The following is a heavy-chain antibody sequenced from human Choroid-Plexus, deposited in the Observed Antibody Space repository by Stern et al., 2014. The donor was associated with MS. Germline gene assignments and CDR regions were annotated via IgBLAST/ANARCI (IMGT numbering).Heavy chain of an antibody. Sequence: MQLVESGGGVVQPGRPLRLSCVASGFTFGSCAMHWVRQAPGKGLEVAAGVSYDGSNKYYADSVKGRFTISRDNSQNTLYMQMSSLRPEDTAVYYCAKDRQYLTYFFDHWGQGSLVTVSS. CDR2: VSYDGSNK. CDR1: GFTFGSCA. CDR3: AKDRQYLTYFFDH. V-gene: IGHV3-30*18. J-gene: IGHJ5*02. D-gene: IGHD2/OR15-2a*01.